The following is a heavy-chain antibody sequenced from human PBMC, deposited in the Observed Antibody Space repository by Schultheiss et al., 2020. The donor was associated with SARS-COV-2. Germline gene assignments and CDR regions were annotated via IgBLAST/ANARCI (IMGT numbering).Heavy chain of an antibody. CDR3: ARMLGYCSTTSCLTRFDP. J-gene: IGHJ5*02. CDR2: IYYSGST. Sequence: SETLSLTCTVSGGSVSSSSYYWSWIRQPPGKGLEWIGYIYYSGSTNYNPSLKSRVTISVDTSKNQFSLKLSSVTAADTAVYYCARMLGYCSTTSCLTRFDPWGQGTLVTVSS. CDR1: GGSVSSSSYY. V-gene: IGHV4-61*01. D-gene: IGHD2-2*01.